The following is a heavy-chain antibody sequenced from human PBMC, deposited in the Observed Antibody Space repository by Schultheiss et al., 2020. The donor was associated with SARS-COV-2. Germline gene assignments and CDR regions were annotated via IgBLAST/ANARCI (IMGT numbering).Heavy chain of an antibody. J-gene: IGHJ4*02. D-gene: IGHD3-3*01. CDR2: IYYSGST. CDR3: ARGVRFLEWLFDY. V-gene: IGHV4-59*01. CDR1: GGSISSYY. Sequence: GSLRLSCTVSGGSISSYYWSWIRQPPGKGLEWIGYIYYSGSTNYNPSLKSRVTISVDTSKNQFSLKLSSVTAADTAVYYCARGVRFLEWLFDYWGQGTLVTVSS.